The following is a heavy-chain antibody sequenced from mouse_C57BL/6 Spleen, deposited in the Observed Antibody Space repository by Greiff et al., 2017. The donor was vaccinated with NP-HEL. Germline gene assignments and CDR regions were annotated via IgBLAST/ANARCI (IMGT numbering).Heavy chain of an antibody. V-gene: IGHV5-16*01. CDR1: GFTFSDYY. J-gene: IGHJ2*01. CDR3: AREPSLLRYPFDY. Sequence: EVMLVESEGGLVQPGSSMKLSCTASGFTFSDYYMAWVRQVPEKGLEWVANINYDGSSTYYLDSLKSRFIISRDNAKNILYLQMSSLKSEDTATYYCAREPSLLRYPFDYWGQGTTLTVSS. D-gene: IGHD1-1*01. CDR2: INYDGSST.